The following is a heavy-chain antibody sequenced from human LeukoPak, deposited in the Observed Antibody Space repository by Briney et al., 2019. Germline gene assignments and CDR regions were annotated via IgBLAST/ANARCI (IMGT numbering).Heavy chain of an antibody. V-gene: IGHV1-3*01. CDR3: AREAGDYDFWSGYDY. CDR2: INAGNGNT. J-gene: IGHJ4*02. D-gene: IGHD3-3*01. Sequence: GASVKVSCKASGYTFTSYAMHWVRQAPGQRLEWMGWINAGNGNTKYSQKFQGRVTITRDTSASTAYMELRSLRSDDTAVYYCAREAGDYDFWSGYDYWGQGTLVTVSS. CDR1: GYTFTSYA.